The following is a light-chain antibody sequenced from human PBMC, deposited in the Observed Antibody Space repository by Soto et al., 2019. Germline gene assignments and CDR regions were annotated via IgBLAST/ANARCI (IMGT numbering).Light chain of an antibody. J-gene: IGKJ1*01. Sequence: EIVLTQSPGTLSLSPGERATLSCRASQSVSSSYLAWYQQKPGQAPRLLIYGASSRATGIPDRFSGSGSGTDFTLTSSRLEPEDFAVYYCQQYGSSPGTFGQGTKEEIK. CDR1: QSVSSSY. CDR3: QQYGSSPGT. V-gene: IGKV3-20*01. CDR2: GAS.